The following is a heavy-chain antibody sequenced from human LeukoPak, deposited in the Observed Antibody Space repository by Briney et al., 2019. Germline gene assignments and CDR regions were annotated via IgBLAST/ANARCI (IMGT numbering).Heavy chain of an antibody. CDR1: GFTFSSYS. J-gene: IGHJ4*02. D-gene: IGHD3-22*01. CDR2: ISSSSSYI. CDR3: ARDFSYYDSSGQCGY. V-gene: IGHV3-21*01. Sequence: GGSLRLPCAASGFTFSSYSMNWVRQAPGKGLEWVSSISSSSSYIYYADSVKGRFTISRDNAKNSLYLQMNSLRAEDTAVYYCARDFSYYDSSGQCGYWGQGTLVTVSS.